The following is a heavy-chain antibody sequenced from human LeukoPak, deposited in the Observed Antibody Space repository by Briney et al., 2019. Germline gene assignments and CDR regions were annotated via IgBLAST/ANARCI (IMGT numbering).Heavy chain of an antibody. CDR3: ARGGAQRFDY. V-gene: IGHV3-7*01. CDR1: GFSFSSYT. J-gene: IGHJ4*02. Sequence: LTGGSLRLSCGASGFSFSSYTMSWVRQAPGQGLEWVASLKEDGSEINYVDPVKGRFTISRDNSKKSLFLQMNSLRAEDTAVYYCARGGAQRFDYWGQGILVTVSS. D-gene: IGHD6-25*01. CDR2: LKEDGSEI.